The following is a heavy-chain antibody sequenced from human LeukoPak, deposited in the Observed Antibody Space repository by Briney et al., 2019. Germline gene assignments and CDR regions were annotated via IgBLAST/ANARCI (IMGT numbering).Heavy chain of an antibody. CDR3: ATDDVTTGTKTALGY. J-gene: IGHJ4*02. CDR2: IVVGSGNT. V-gene: IGHV1-58*01. Sequence: SVKVSCKASGFTFTSSAVQWVRQVRGQGLEWIGWIVVGSGNTNYAQKFQERVTINRDMSTSTAYMGLSSLRSEDTAVYYCATDDVTTGTKTALGYWGQGTLVTVSS. D-gene: IGHD1-1*01. CDR1: GFTFTSSA.